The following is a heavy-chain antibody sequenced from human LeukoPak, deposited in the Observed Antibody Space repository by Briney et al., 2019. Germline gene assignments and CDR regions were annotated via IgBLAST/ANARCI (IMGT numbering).Heavy chain of an antibody. CDR3: GASRQYVGAFDI. D-gene: IGHD3-16*01. V-gene: IGHV3-48*03. CDR2: ISSSSTII. J-gene: IGHJ3*02. Sequence: GGSLRLSCAASGFTFSSYESYWVRQAPGKGLEWISYISSSSTIIKYADSVRGRFTISRDDARESLYLQMSSLRADDTAIYYCGASRQYVGAFDIWGQGTLVTVPS. CDR1: GFTFSSYE.